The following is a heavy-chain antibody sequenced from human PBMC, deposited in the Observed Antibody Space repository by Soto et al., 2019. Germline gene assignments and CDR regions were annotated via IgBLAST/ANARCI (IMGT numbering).Heavy chain of an antibody. D-gene: IGHD3-10*01. CDR3: ARDLDGSGNYYNDY. CDR2: ISPYKGNT. J-gene: IGHJ4*02. V-gene: IGHV1-18*01. Sequence: ASVKVSCKASGYTFSSIGISWVRQAPGQGLEWMGWISPYKGNTYYAQRLQGRVTMTTDTSTSTAYMELRSLRSDDTAVYYCARDLDGSGNYYNDYWGQGTPVTVSS. CDR1: GYTFSSIG.